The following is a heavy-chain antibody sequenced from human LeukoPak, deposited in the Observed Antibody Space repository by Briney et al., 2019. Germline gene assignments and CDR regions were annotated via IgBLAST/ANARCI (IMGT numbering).Heavy chain of an antibody. J-gene: IGHJ4*02. CDR1: GFTFSSHG. V-gene: IGHV3-23*01. D-gene: IGHD6-13*01. Sequence: GGTLRLSCAASGFTFSSHGMNWVRQAPGKGLEWVSGISPSCGITYYTDSVRGRFTISRDNSKNTLYLHMSSLRAEDTAVYYCAKEPRGSSSRLIYFDYWGQGTLVTVSS. CDR2: ISPSCGIT. CDR3: AKEPRGSSSRLIYFDY.